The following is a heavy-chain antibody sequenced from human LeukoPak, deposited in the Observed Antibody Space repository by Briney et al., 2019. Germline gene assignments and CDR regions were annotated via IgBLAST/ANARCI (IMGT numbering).Heavy chain of an antibody. V-gene: IGHV4-34*01. J-gene: IGHJ4*02. Sequence: PSETPSLTCAVYGESFSGYYWSWIRQPPGKGLEWIGKINHSGSTNYNPSLKSRVTISLDTSKNQFSLKLSSVTAADTAVYYCAREAYCSSTRCYGGGVDYWGQGTLVTVSS. CDR2: INHSGST. CDR1: GESFSGYY. D-gene: IGHD2-2*01. CDR3: AREAYCSSTRCYGGGVDY.